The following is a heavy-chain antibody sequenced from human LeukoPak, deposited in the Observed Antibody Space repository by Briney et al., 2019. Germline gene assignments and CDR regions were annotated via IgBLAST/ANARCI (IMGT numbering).Heavy chain of an antibody. CDR2: MYYSGNT. V-gene: IGHV4-39*02. CDR1: GGSINSSIYY. J-gene: IGHJ6*03. Sequence: SATLSRTCTVSGGSINSSIYYWRSIRQPPGEGLEWIGSMYYSGNTYYKPSLRSRVTISVDTSTHLFSLKLRSVTAADTAVYYCARVVEGYYYYMDVWGKGTTVTVSS. D-gene: IGHD3-22*01. CDR3: ARVVEGYYYYMDV.